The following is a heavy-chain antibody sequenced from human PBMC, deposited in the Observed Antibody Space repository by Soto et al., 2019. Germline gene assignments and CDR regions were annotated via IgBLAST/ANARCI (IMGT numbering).Heavy chain of an antibody. CDR1: GGTFSSYA. CDR2: IIPIFGTA. Sequence: ASVKVSCKASGGTFSSYAISWVRQAPGQGLEWMGGIIPIFGTANYAQKFQGRVTITADKSTSTAYMELSSLRSEDTAVYYCARAIFGVVIVDAFDIWGQGTMVTVSS. J-gene: IGHJ3*02. V-gene: IGHV1-69*06. CDR3: ARAIFGVVIVDAFDI. D-gene: IGHD3-3*01.